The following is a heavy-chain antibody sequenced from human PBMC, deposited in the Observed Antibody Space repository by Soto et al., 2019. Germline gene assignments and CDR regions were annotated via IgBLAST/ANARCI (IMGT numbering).Heavy chain of an antibody. Sequence: SETLSLTCALYGGSFDCYYWSWIRQSPGKGLEWIGEIHHSGSTKYNPSPKSRVSLSVDTSTKQFSLKVTSMSAADRGVYYCARGVDSWSGYLFWGQGTTVTVSS. CDR2: IHHSGST. D-gene: IGHD3-3*01. V-gene: IGHV4-34*01. CDR3: ARGVDSWSGYLF. CDR1: GGSFDCYY. J-gene: IGHJ4*02.